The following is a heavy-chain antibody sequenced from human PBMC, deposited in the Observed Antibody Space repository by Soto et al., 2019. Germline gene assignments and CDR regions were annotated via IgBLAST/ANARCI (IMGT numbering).Heavy chain of an antibody. CDR1: GYTFTGYY. J-gene: IGHJ3*02. CDR3: ARDGSAAALWSFDI. D-gene: IGHD1-26*01. Sequence: ASVKVSCKASGYTFTGYYMHWVRQAPGQGLEWMGWINPNSGGTNYAQKFQGWVTMTRDTSISTAYMELSRLRSDDTAVYYCARDGSAAALWSFDIWGQGTMVTVSS. V-gene: IGHV1-2*04. CDR2: INPNSGGT.